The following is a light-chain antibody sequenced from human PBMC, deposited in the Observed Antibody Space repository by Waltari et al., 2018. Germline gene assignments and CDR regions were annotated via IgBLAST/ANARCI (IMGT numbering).Light chain of an antibody. J-gene: IGLJ2*01. CDR2: DVS. CDR1: SSAVGGYNY. CDR3: SSYTGSNTLV. V-gene: IGLV2-14*03. Sequence: QSALTQPASVSGSPGQSITIPCSATSSAVGGYNYVSWYQQHPGKAPKVMIYDVSNRPSGVSNRFSGSKSGNTASLTISGLQAEDEADYYCSSYTGSNTLVFGGGTKLTVL.